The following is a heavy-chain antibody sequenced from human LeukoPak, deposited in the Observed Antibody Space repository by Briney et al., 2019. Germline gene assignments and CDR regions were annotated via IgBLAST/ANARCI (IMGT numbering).Heavy chain of an antibody. V-gene: IGHV4-59*08. Sequence: SETLSLTCTVSGVSIGGYYWSWLRQPPGKGLEWLGYTHHSGTTNYNPSVGSRLTTSVDTSRKQVSLKLSPVTAADTAVYYCARHSADRAFDIWGQGTMVTVSS. CDR1: GVSIGGYY. J-gene: IGHJ3*02. CDR3: ARHSADRAFDI. CDR2: THHSGTT. D-gene: IGHD6-25*01.